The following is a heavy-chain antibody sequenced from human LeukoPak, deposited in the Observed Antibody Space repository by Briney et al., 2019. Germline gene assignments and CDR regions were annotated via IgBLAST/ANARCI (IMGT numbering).Heavy chain of an antibody. Sequence: GGSLRLSCAASGFTFSTYWMHRVRQAPGKGLVWVSRIDTDGSSTTYADSVKGRFTISRDNAKNTLYLQMNSLRAEDTAVYYCARVGGSSDFDYWGQGTLVTVSS. J-gene: IGHJ4*02. CDR2: IDTDGSST. CDR1: GFTFSTYW. CDR3: ARVGGSSDFDY. D-gene: IGHD3-10*01. V-gene: IGHV3-74*01.